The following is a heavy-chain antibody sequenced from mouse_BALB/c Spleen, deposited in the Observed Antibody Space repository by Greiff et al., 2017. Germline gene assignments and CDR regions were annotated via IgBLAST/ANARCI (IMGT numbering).Heavy chain of an antibody. V-gene: IGHV1-69*02. CDR1: GYTFTSYW. D-gene: IGHD2-10*02. CDR3: TRSEYGNYGDYFDY. CDR2: IYPSDSYT. Sequence: QVQLQQPGAELVRPGASVKLSCKASGYTFTSYWINWVKQRPGQGLEWIGNIYPSDSYTNYNQKFKDKATLTVDKSSSTAYMQLSSPTSEDSAVYYCTRSEYGNYGDYFDYWGQGTTLTVSS. J-gene: IGHJ2*01.